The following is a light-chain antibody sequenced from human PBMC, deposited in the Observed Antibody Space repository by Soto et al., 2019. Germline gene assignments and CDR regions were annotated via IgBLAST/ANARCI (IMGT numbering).Light chain of an antibody. V-gene: IGKV3-15*01. CDR1: QSVSSY. J-gene: IGKJ1*01. CDR3: QQYNNWPWT. Sequence: EIVLTQSPATLSLSPGERATLSCRASQSVSSYLAWYQQKPGQAPRLLIYGASKRAIGLPARFSGSGSGTEFTLTITSLQSEDFAVYYCQQYNNWPWTFGQGTKVDIK. CDR2: GAS.